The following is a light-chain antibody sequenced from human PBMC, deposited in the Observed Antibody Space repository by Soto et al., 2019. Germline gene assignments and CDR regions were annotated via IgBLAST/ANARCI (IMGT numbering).Light chain of an antibody. J-gene: IGKJ1*01. CDR2: GAS. CDR3: QQYGTTPRT. V-gene: IGKV3-20*01. Sequence: EIVLTQSPGTLSLSPGERATLSCRASQSVSFNYVAWYQQKPGQAPRLLVHGASTRVTGIPDRFTGSGSETHFTLTISRLEPEDFAVYFCQQYGTTPRTFGQGTKVQVK. CDR1: QSVSFNY.